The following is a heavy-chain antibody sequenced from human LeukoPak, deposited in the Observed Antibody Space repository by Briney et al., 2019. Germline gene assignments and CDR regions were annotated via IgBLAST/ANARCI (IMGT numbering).Heavy chain of an antibody. V-gene: IGHV1-18*01. D-gene: IGHD2-2*01. J-gene: IGHJ5*02. CDR3: ARVISVRWDIAVVPAAPRVWFDP. CDR2: ISAYNGNT. Sequence: GASVKVSCKASGYTFTSYGISWVRHAPAQGLEWMGWISAYNGNTNYAQKPQGRVTMTTDTSTSTAYMELRSLRPDDTAVCYCARVISVRWDIAVVPAAPRVWFDPWGQGTLVTVSS. CDR1: GYTFTSYG.